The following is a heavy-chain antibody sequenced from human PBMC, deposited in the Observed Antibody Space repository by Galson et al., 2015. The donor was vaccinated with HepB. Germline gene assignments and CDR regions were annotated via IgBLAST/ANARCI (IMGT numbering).Heavy chain of an antibody. CDR1: GFTFRNYW. J-gene: IGHJ4*02. V-gene: IGHV3-7*03. CDR2: IKEDGSEQ. Sequence: SLRLSCAASGFTFRNYWMSWVRQAPGKGLEWVANIKEDGSEQYYGNSVKGRFTIPRDDAKSSIYLQMNSLSADDTATYYCVRGWWAAGTGWSYFFDYWGQGILVTVSS. CDR3: VRGWWAAGTGWSYFFDY. D-gene: IGHD2-15*01.